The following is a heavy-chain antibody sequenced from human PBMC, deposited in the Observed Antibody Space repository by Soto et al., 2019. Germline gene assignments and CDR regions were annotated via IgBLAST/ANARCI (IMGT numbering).Heavy chain of an antibody. CDR3: AKGVLRYFDWLLDYYYYYGMDV. CDR2: ISGSGGST. CDR1: GFTFSSYA. D-gene: IGHD3-9*01. J-gene: IGHJ6*02. V-gene: IGHV3-23*01. Sequence: LRLSCAASGFTFSSYAMSWVRQAPGKGLEWVSAISGSGGSTYYADSVKGRFTISRDNSKNTLYLQMNSLRAEDTAVYYCAKGVLRYFDWLLDYYYYYGMDVWGQGTTVTVSS.